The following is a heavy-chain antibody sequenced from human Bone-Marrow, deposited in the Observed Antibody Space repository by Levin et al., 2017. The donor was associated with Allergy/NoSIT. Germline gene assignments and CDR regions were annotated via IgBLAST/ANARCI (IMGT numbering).Heavy chain of an antibody. D-gene: IGHD3-10*01. V-gene: IGHV3-11*05. J-gene: IGHJ4*02. CDR2: LSRTGRST. CDR1: GFTFSDYH. CDR3: ARAGGVAYYASGSFDY. Sequence: LSLTCAASGFTFSDYHMSWIRQAPGKGLEWVSYLSRTGRSTNYADSVHGRFIISRDNAKNSLYLQMNSLRAEDTAVYFCARAGGVAYYASGSFDYWGQGTLVTVSS.